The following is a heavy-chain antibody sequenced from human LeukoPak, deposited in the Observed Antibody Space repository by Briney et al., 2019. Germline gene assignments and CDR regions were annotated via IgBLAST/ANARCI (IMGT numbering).Heavy chain of an antibody. CDR1: GFTFSNYA. CDR3: AKARGSGYYSSFDL. D-gene: IGHD6-19*01. Sequence: GGSLRLSCAASGFTFSNYAMNWVRQAPGRGLEWVSAFTGSGGSTYYADSVKGRFTISRDNSKNTLFLQMNSLRAEDTAVYYCAKARGSGYYSSFDLWGRGTLVTVSS. CDR2: FTGSGGST. J-gene: IGHJ2*01. V-gene: IGHV3-23*01.